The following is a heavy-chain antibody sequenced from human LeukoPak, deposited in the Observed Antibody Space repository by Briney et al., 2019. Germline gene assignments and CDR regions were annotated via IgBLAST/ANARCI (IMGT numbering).Heavy chain of an antibody. CDR3: AKAYYDNDAFDI. Sequence: QSGGSLRLSCAASGFTFSSYGMHWVRQAPGKGLEWVAVISYDGSNKYYADSVKGRFTISRDNSKNTLYLQMNSLRAEDTAVYYCAKAYYDNDAFDIWGQGTMVTVSS. J-gene: IGHJ3*02. V-gene: IGHV3-30*18. D-gene: IGHD3-22*01. CDR2: ISYDGSNK. CDR1: GFTFSSYG.